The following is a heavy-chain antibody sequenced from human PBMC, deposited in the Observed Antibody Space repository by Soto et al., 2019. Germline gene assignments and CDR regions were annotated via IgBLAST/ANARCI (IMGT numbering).Heavy chain of an antibody. J-gene: IGHJ4*02. CDR1: GFSFTTAGVA. Sequence: SGPTLVNPTHTLTLTCTFSGFSFTTAGVAVGWIRQSPGGALEWLTLIYYNDDRRFSPSLKTRLTITGDTSKNQVVLSLTNVDPGDTATYFCAHSDGGYEIIYFDFWGQGIPVTVSS. V-gene: IGHV2-5*01. CDR3: AHSDGGYEIIYFDF. CDR2: IYYNDDR. D-gene: IGHD5-12*01.